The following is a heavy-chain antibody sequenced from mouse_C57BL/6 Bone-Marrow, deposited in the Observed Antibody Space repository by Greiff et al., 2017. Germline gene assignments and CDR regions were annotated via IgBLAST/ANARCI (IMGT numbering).Heavy chain of an antibody. CDR3: ARVYLGSFDV. CDR2: ISDGGSYT. Sequence: EVKLVESGGGLVKPGGSLKLSCAASGFTFSSYAMSWVRQTPEKRLEWVATISDGGSYTYYPDNVKGRFTIARDKAKNNLYLQMSHLKSEDTAMYYCARVYLGSFDVWGTGTTVTVSS. D-gene: IGHD2-3*01. V-gene: IGHV5-4*03. J-gene: IGHJ1*03. CDR1: GFTFSSYA.